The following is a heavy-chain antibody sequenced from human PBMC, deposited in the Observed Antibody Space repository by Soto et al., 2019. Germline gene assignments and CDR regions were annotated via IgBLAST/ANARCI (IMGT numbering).Heavy chain of an antibody. D-gene: IGHD1-1*01. J-gene: IGHJ5*02. CDR2: ISGSSSYI. CDR3: SRETTNWFDP. CDR1: GFTLKTYN. Sequence: EVQLVESGGGLVKPGGSLRLSCEASGFTLKTYNMYWVRRAPGKGLEWVASISGSSSYIQYADSVKGRFTMSRDNAKNSLYLQMDSLRAEDTAVYYCSRETTNWFDPWGQGTLVIVSP. V-gene: IGHV3-21*01.